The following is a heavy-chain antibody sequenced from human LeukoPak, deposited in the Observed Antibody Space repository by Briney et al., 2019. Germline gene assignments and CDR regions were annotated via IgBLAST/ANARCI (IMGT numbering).Heavy chain of an antibody. D-gene: IGHD3-10*01. Sequence: KTGGSLRLSCAASGFTFSIYSMNWVRQAPGKGLEWVSSISSSSNYIYYADSVKGRFTISRDNAKNSLYLQLNSLRAEDTAVYYCARVGNRLFYYGMDVWGQGTTVTVSS. J-gene: IGHJ6*02. V-gene: IGHV3-21*01. CDR2: ISSSSNYI. CDR1: GFTFSIYS. CDR3: ARVGNRLFYYGMDV.